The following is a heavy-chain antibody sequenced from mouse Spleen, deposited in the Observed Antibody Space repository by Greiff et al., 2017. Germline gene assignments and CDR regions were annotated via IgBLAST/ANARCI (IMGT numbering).Heavy chain of an antibody. D-gene: IGHD2-3*01. CDR1: GFNIKDDY. J-gene: IGHJ4*01. V-gene: IGHV14-4*01. Sequence: VQLKESGAELVRPGASVKLSCTASGFNIKDDYMHWVKQRPEQGLEWIGWIDPENGDTEYASKFQGKATITADTSSNTAYLQLSSLTSEDTAVYYCTRDGYRPYYYAMDYWGQGTSVTVSS. CDR3: TRDGYRPYYYAMDY. CDR2: IDPENGDT.